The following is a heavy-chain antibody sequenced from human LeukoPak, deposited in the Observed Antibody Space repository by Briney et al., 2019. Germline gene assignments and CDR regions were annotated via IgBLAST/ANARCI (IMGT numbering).Heavy chain of an antibody. Sequence: SETLSLACAVYGGSFSGYYWSWIRQPPGKGLEWFGEINHSGSTNYNPSLKSRVTISVDTSKNQFSLKLSSVTAADTAVYYCARGPPRAMVRGGHGDYWGQGTLVTVSS. CDR3: ARGPPRAMVRGGHGDY. J-gene: IGHJ4*02. V-gene: IGHV4-34*01. CDR1: GGSFSGYY. CDR2: INHSGST. D-gene: IGHD3-10*01.